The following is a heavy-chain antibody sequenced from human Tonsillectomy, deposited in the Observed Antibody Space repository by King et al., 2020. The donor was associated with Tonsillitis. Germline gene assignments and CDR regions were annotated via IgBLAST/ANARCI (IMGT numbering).Heavy chain of an antibody. J-gene: IGHJ5*02. D-gene: IGHD6-25*01. CDR1: GGTFSSYA. V-gene: IGHV1-69*01. CDR3: ARGAAAPASWLDP. CDR2: ILPIFDKA. Sequence: QLVQSGAEVKKPGSSVKVSCKISGGTFSSYAINWVRQAPGQGLEWMGGILPIFDKADYAQNFQGRVTITADESPSTVYMEMSSLPSGDTAVYYCARGAAAPASWLDPWGQGTRVTVSS.